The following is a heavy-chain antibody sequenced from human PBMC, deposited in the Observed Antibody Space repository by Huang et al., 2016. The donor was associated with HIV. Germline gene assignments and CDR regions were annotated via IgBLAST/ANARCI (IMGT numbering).Heavy chain of an antibody. D-gene: IGHD6-13*01. CDR2: ISPSSSCI. Sequence: EVQLVDSGGGLVKPGGSLRLSCAASGFSLDSFNMFWVRQTPAKGLQWVASISPSSSCIEAADSVKGRFSISRDNAKNSLYLQLNSRRGEDTAVYYCVKDRGQQLSPFDSWGQGTLVTVSS. CDR1: GFSLDSFN. CDR3: VKDRGQQLSPFDS. J-gene: IGHJ4*02. V-gene: IGHV3-21*01.